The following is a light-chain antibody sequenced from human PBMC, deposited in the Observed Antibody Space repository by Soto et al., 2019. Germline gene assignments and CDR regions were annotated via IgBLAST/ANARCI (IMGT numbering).Light chain of an antibody. CDR1: QSVINY. J-gene: IGKJ4*01. Sequence: EIVLTQSPATLSLSPGERATLSCRASQSVINYLAWYQQKPGQAPRLLIYDTSNRATGIPDRFSGSGTGTDFTLTISGLEPEDFAVYYCQQYATSPQTFGGGAKVEIK. CDR3: QQYATSPQT. CDR2: DTS. V-gene: IGKV3-20*01.